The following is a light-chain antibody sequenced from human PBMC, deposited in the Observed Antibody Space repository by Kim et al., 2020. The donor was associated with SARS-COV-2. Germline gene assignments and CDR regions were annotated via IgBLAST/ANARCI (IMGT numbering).Light chain of an antibody. CDR3: SAWDSSLSAQV. V-gene: IGLV10-54*01. CDR2: RDN. CDR1: GKHVGIQG. Sequence: QTDMLSCTGNGKHVGIQGAAWLQQNQGHRPKLLFCRDNHRASGISERLSASRSENTAFLTITGLEPEDEADYYCSAWDSSLSAQVFGGGTQLTVL. J-gene: IGLJ3*02.